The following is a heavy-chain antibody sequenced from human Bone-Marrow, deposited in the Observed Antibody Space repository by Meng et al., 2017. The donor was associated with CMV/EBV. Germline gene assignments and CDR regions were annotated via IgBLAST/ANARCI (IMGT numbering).Heavy chain of an antibody. CDR3: ARGPQLFDY. CDR1: GFTFSSDW. D-gene: IGHD5-18*01. V-gene: IGHV3-7*01. CDR2: INQDGSEK. J-gene: IGHJ4*02. Sequence: GESLKITFAASGFTFSSDWMGWVRQAPGKGLEWVANINQDGSEKYYVDSVKVRFTISRDNAKNSLYLQMNSLRAEDTAVYYCARGPQLFDYWGQGTLVTGSS.